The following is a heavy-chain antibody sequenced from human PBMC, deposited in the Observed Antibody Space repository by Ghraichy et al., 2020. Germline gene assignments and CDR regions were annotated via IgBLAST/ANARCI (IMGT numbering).Heavy chain of an antibody. V-gene: IGHV3-48*04. Sequence: GGSLRLSCADSGSGFSGFSMAWVRQVPGKGLEWISYISSSSRTIYYADSVEGRFTISRDNGKNVLYLQMNSLTPGDTAVYYCARDRMAAYCYFDNWGQGTLVTVSS. CDR2: ISSSSRTI. D-gene: IGHD5-24*01. J-gene: IGHJ4*02. CDR1: GSGFSGFS. CDR3: ARDRMAAYCYFDN.